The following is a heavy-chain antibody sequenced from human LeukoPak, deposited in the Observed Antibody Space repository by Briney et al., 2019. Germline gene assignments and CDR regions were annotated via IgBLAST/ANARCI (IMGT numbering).Heavy chain of an antibody. CDR1: GGSISTSYYY. Sequence: SETLSLTCTVSGGSISTSYYYWGWIRQPPGKGLEWIGNIHNSESTYYNPSLKSRVAISVDTSKNQFSLKLSSVTAADTAVYYCARQVTFGYAYAYYFDYWGQGSLVTVSS. CDR3: ARQVTFGYAYAYYFDY. J-gene: IGHJ4*02. CDR2: IHNSEST. D-gene: IGHD5-18*01. V-gene: IGHV4-39*01.